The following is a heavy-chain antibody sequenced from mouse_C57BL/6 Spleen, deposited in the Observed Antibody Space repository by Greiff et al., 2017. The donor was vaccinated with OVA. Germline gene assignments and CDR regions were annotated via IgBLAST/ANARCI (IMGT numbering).Heavy chain of an antibody. CDR3: ARYGFAY. V-gene: IGHV1-26*01. J-gene: IGHJ3*01. CDR2: INPNNGGT. Sequence: EVQLQQSGPELVKPGASVKISCKASGYTFTDYYMNWVKQSHGNSLEWIGDINPNNGGTSYNQKFKGKATLTVDKSSSTAYMELRSLTSEDSAVYYCARYGFAYWGQGTLVTVSA. CDR1: GYTFTDYY.